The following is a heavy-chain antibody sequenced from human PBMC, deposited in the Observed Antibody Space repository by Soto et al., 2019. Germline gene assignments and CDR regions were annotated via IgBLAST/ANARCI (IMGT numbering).Heavy chain of an antibody. J-gene: IGHJ5*02. CDR2: INHSGST. V-gene: IGHV4-34*01. D-gene: IGHD6-19*01. CDR3: ARGREPWLVRSVSWFDP. CDR1: GGSFSGYY. Sequence: QVQLQQWGAGLLKPSETLSLTCAVYGGSFSGYYWSWIRQPPGKGLEWIGEINHSGSTNYNPSLKRRVTVPEDTPKNQFSLKLSSVTAADTAVYYCARGREPWLVRSVSWFDPWGQGTLVTVSS.